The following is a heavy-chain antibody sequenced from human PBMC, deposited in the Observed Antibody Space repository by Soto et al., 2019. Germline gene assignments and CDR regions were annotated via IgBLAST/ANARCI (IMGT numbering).Heavy chain of an antibody. V-gene: IGHV4-39*01. J-gene: IGHJ6*02. Sequence: KTSETLSLTCTVSGGSISSSSYYWGWIRQPPGKGLEWIGSIYYSGSTYYNPSLKSRVTISVDTSKNQSSLKLSSVTAADTAVYYCARMVGYSYGPYYYYYGMDVWGQGTTVTVSS. CDR1: GGSISSSSYY. CDR2: IYYSGST. D-gene: IGHD5-18*01. CDR3: ARMVGYSYGPYYYYYGMDV.